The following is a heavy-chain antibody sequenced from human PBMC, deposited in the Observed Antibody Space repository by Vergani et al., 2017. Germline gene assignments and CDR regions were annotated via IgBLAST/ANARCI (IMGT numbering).Heavy chain of an antibody. Sequence: QVQLQESGPGLVKPSQTLPLTCTVSGGSISSGSYYWSWIRQPAGKGLEWIGRIYTSGSTNYNPSLKSRVTMSVDTSKNQFSLKLSSVTAADTAVYYCARDFPGAQGDYWGQGTLVTVSS. V-gene: IGHV4-61*02. CDR2: IYTSGST. CDR3: ARDFPGAQGDY. CDR1: GGSISSGSYY. J-gene: IGHJ4*02. D-gene: IGHD4-17*01.